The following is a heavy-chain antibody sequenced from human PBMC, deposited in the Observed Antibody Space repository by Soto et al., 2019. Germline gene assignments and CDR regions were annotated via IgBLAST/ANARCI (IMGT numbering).Heavy chain of an antibody. V-gene: IGHV4-61*01. CDR2: IYYGVST. CDR1: GGSVSGSNY. CDR3: ARDQSGTYAFEH. Sequence: QVQLQESGPGLVKPPETLSLNCTVSGGSVSGSNYWSWIRQSPGKGLEWIGYIYYGVSTNYSPSLKSRATISVDTSKNQFSLRLTSVTAADTAVYYCARDQSGTYAFEHWGRGTLVTVSS. J-gene: IGHJ1*01. D-gene: IGHD1-26*01.